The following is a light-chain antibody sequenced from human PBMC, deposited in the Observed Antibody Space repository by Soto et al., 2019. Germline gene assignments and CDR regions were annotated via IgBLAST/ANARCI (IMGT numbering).Light chain of an antibody. J-gene: IGLJ1*01. CDR1: SSDVGSYDY. CDR2: EVS. CDR3: SSYTSSGTYV. V-gene: IGLV2-14*01. Sequence: QSVLTQPASVSGSPGQSITISCTGTSSDVGSYDYVSWYQQHPGKAPKLMIYEVSNRPSGVSNRFSGSKSGNTASLTISGLQAEDEPDYYCSSYTSSGTYVFGAGTKVTVL.